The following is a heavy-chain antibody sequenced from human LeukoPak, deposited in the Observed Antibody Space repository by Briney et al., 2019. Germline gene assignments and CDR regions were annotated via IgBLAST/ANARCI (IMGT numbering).Heavy chain of an antibody. CDR2: ISYSGST. CDR1: GGSISNYY. J-gene: IGHJ6*02. D-gene: IGHD3-3*01. CDR3: ARHIRVIWSSGYYYGMDV. Sequence: SETLSLTCTVSGGSISNYYWSWIRQPPGKGLEWIGYISYSGSTNYNPSLRSRVAISEDTSRNQFSLRLNSVTAADTAVYYCARHIRVIWSSGYYYGMDVWGQGTTVTVSS. V-gene: IGHV4-59*08.